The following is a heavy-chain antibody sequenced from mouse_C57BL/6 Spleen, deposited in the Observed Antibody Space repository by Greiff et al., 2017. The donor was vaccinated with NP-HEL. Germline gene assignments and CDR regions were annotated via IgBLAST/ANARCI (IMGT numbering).Heavy chain of an antibody. Sequence: EVQVVESGGDLVKPGGSLKLSCAASGFTFSSYGMSWVRQTPDKRLEWVANISSGGSYTYYPDSVKGRFTISRDNAKNTLYLQMSRLKSEDTAMYYCARPMVTAEFAYWGQGTLVTVSA. CDR1: GFTFSSYG. V-gene: IGHV5-6*01. J-gene: IGHJ3*01. CDR2: ISSGGSYT. D-gene: IGHD2-2*01. CDR3: ARPMVTAEFAY.